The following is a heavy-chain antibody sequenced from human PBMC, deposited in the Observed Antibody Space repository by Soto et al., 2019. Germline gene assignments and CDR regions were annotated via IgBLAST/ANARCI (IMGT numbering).Heavy chain of an antibody. CDR3: ARAGPYSSGRYGGGCVDY. V-gene: IGHV3-30-3*01. D-gene: IGHD6-19*01. CDR2: ISYDGSNK. J-gene: IGHJ4*02. CDR1: GFTFSSYA. Sequence: GGSLRLSCAASGFTFSSYAMHWVRQAPGKGLEWVAVISYDGSNKYYADSVKGRFTISRDNSKNTLYLQMNSLRAEDTAVYYCARAGPYSSGRYGGGCVDYWGQGTLVTVSS.